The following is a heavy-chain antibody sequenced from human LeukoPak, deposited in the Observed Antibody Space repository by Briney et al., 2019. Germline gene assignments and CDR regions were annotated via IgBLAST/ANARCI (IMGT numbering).Heavy chain of an antibody. J-gene: IGHJ4*02. CDR1: GGSISNANW. V-gene: IGHV4-4*02. CDR2: ISLTGLT. Sequence: SETLSLTCGVSGGSISNANWWSWVRQPPGQGLEWIGEISLTGLTHYNPSLESRVTVSLDKSKNRLSLNLTSVTAADTAVYYCSRENGAFSPLGYWGQGTLVTVLS. CDR3: SRENGAFSPLGY. D-gene: IGHD2-8*01.